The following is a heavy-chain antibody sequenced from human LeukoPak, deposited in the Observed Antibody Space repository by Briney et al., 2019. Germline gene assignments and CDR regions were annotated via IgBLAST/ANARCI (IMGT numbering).Heavy chain of an antibody. V-gene: IGHV4-39*01. CDR2: IYYSGTT. CDR1: GGSINSNSHH. CDR3: ARRGDILTDYAFDY. D-gene: IGHD3-9*01. J-gene: IGHJ4*02. Sequence: SETLSLTCSVSGGSINSNSHHWDWIRQAPGKGLEWIGNIYYSGTTSYNPSLKSRVTISVDTSKNQFSLRLSSVTAADTAVYYCARRGDILTDYAFDYWGQGTLVTVSP.